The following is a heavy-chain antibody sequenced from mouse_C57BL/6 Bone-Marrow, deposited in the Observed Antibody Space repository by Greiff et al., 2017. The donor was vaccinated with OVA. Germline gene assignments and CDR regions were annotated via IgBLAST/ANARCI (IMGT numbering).Heavy chain of an antibody. CDR3: VRHVRLWAMDY. CDR1: GFSFNTYA. CDR2: IRSKSNNYAT. V-gene: IGHV10-1*01. J-gene: IGHJ4*01. Sequence: EVQRVESGGGLVQPKGSLKLSCAASGFSFNTYAMNWVRQAPGKGLEWVARIRSKSNNYATYYADSVKDRFTISRDDSESMLYLQMNNLKTEDTAMYYCVRHVRLWAMDYWGQGTSVTVSS.